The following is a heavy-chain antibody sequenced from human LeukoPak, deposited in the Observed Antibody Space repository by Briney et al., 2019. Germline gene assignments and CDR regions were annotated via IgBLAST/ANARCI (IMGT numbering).Heavy chain of an antibody. D-gene: IGHD6-6*01. V-gene: IGHV1-18*01. Sequence: GASVKVSCKASGYTFTSYGISLVRQAPGQGLEWMGWISAYNGITNYAQKLQGRVTMTTDTSTSTAHMELRSLRSDHTAVYYCARAGRAARHYYYYYYYMDVWGKGTTVTVSS. CDR3: ARAGRAARHYYYYYYYMDV. CDR2: ISAYNGIT. CDR1: GYTFTSYG. J-gene: IGHJ6*03.